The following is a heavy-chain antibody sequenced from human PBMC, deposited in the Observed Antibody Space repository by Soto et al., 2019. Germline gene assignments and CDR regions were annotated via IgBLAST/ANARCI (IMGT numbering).Heavy chain of an antibody. CDR2: IYYSGST. V-gene: IGHV4-59*01. CDR1: GGSLSSYY. Sequence: PSETLSLTCTVSGGSLSSYYWSWIRQPPGKGLEWIGYIYYSGSTNYNPSLKSRVTISVDTSKNQFSLKLSSVTAADTAVYYCARDRGRFDPWGQGTLVTVSS. J-gene: IGHJ5*02. CDR3: ARDRGRFDP.